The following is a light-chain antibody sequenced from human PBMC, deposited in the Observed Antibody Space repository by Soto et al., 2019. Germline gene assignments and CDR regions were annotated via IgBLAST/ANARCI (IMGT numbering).Light chain of an antibody. CDR1: QSVSCW. Sequence: DIQMTQSPSTLSASVGDTVTVTCRASQSVSCWLAWYQQKPGEAPKLLIYDASALQCGVPSRFSGSGSGTKFTLTIASLQPDDFATYYCQQYETFSETFGQGTKVDIK. CDR2: DAS. J-gene: IGKJ1*01. CDR3: QQYETFSET. V-gene: IGKV1-5*01.